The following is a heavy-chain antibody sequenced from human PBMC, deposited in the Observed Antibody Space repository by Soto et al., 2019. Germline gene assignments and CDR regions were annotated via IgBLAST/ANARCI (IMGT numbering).Heavy chain of an antibody. CDR1: GFNFSPFW. Sequence: GGSLRLSCAASGFNFSPFWMHWVRQAPGKGLVWVSHINSDGSTIVYADSVKGRFTISRDNAKNTLYLQMNSLRVEDTAVYFCARDRGYPDSFDIWGQGTMVT. V-gene: IGHV3-74*01. D-gene: IGHD3-10*01. J-gene: IGHJ3*02. CDR3: ARDRGYPDSFDI. CDR2: INSDGSTI.